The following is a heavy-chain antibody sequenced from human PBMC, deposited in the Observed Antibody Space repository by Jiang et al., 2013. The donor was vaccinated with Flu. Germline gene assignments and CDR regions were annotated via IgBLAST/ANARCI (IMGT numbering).Heavy chain of an antibody. D-gene: IGHD2-2*01. CDR1: GFSLSSVGVG. V-gene: IGHV2-5*02. J-gene: IGHJ4*02. CDR2: IYWDNDK. Sequence: PTQTLTLTCSFSGFSLSSVGVGVGWIRQPPGEALECLALIYWDNDKRYSPSLQSRLTITKDTSKNQVVLTMTNMDPVDTATYYCAHSLLYCSSTSCYEYYYDSSGSHFDYWGQGTLVTVSS. CDR3: AHSLLYCSSTSCYEYYYDSSGSHFDY.